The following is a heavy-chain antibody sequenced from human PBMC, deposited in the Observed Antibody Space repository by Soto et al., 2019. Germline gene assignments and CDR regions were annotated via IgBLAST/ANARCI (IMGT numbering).Heavy chain of an antibody. CDR3: ARGRYGDY. CDR2: ISAHNGNT. D-gene: IGHD1-1*01. J-gene: IGHJ4*02. V-gene: IGHV1-18*01. Sequence: QVHLVQSGAEVKKPGASVKVSCKGSGYGFTTYGITWVRQAPGQGLEWMAWISAHNGNTNYAQKLQGRVTVHKDTTTSTAYMELRSLRSDDTAVYYCARGRYGDYWGQGAHVTVS. CDR1: GYGFTTYG.